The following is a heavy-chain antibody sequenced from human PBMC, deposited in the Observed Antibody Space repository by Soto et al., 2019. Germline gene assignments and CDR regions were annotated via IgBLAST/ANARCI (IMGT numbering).Heavy chain of an antibody. CDR3: ARVGPSWELLYVKH. CDR2: IYSGGSA. Sequence: PGGSLRLSCAASGFTVSSNYMSWVRQAPGKGLEWVSVIYSGGSAYYADSVKGRFTISRDNSKNTLYLQMNSLRAEDTAVYYCARVGPSWELLYVKHWGQGTLVTVSS. D-gene: IGHD1-26*01. J-gene: IGHJ1*01. V-gene: IGHV3-66*01. CDR1: GFTVSSNY.